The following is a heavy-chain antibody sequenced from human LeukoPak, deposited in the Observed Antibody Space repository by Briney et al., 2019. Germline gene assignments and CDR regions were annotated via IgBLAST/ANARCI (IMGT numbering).Heavy chain of an antibody. CDR3: AKHPTVTAWRGYFDY. Sequence: GGSLRLSCAASGFTFSSYAMSWVRQAPGKGLEWVSAISGSGGSTYYADSVKGRFTISRDNSKNTLYLQMNSLRAEDTAVCYCAKHPTVTAWRGYFDYWGQGTLVTVSS. CDR2: ISGSGGST. D-gene: IGHD4-17*01. J-gene: IGHJ4*02. CDR1: GFTFSSYA. V-gene: IGHV3-23*01.